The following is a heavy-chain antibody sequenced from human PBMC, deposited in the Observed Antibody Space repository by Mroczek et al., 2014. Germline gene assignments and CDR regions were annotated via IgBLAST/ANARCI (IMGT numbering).Heavy chain of an antibody. Sequence: QVQLQESGAGLLKPSETLSLTCAVYGGSFSGYYWSWIRQPPGKGLEWIGEINHSGSTNYNPSLKSRVTISVDTSKNQFSLKLSSVTAADTAVYYCARGEGPIAAAGGLDYFDYWGQGTLVTVSS. CDR1: GGSFSGYY. J-gene: IGHJ4*02. V-gene: IGHV4-34*01. CDR2: INHSGST. CDR3: ARGEGPIAAAGGLDYFDY. D-gene: IGHD6-13*01.